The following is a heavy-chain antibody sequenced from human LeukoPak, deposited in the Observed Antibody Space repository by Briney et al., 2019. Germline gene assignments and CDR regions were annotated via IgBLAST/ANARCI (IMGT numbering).Heavy chain of an antibody. D-gene: IGHD3-10*01. CDR2: INHSGST. CDR1: GGSFSGYY. Sequence: TSETLSLTCAVYGGSFSGYYWSWIRQPPGKGLEWIGEINHSGSTNYNPSLKSRVTISVDTSKNQFSLKLSSVTAADTAVYYCARKAYYYGSGSYYNHPLGRYFDLWGRGTLVTVSS. CDR3: ARKAYYYGSGSYYNHPLGRYFDL. J-gene: IGHJ2*01. V-gene: IGHV4-34*01.